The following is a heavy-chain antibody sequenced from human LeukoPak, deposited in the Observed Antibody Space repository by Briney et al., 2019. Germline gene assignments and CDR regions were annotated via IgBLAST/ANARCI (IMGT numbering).Heavy chain of an antibody. CDR3: AREVEQLVLFDY. D-gene: IGHD6-13*01. V-gene: IGHV4-39*02. Sequence: SETLSLTCTVSGGSISSSGYYWGWIRQPPGKGLEWIGSIYYSGSTYYNPSLKSRVTISVDTSKNQFSLKLSSVTAADTAVYYCAREVEQLVLFDYWGQGTLVTVSS. CDR2: IYYSGST. J-gene: IGHJ4*02. CDR1: GGSISSSGYY.